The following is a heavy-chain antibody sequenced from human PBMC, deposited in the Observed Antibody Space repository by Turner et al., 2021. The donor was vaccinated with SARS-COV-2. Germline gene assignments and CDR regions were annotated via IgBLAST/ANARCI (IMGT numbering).Heavy chain of an antibody. D-gene: IGHD5-18*01. J-gene: IGHJ5*02. V-gene: IGHV1-2*02. CDR1: ASTFPGYY. CDR3: ARQATAMFTGPRPATAAGFDP. CDR2: INPNSGGT. Sequence: QVHLVRSGAWLQKPGASVMVSCKASASTFPGYYMHWVRQAPGQGLEWMGWINPNSGGTIYAQKFQGRVTMTRETSVSTAYMELSRLRSDDTAVYYCARQATAMFTGPRPATAAGFDPWGQGTLVTVSS.